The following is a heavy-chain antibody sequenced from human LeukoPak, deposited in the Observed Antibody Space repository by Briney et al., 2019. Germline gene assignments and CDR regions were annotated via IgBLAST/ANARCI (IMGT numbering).Heavy chain of an antibody. CDR3: ARGLYGGYGFLD. V-gene: IGHV3-53*01. Sequence: GGSLKLSCAASGFTVSSNYMSWVRQAPGKGLEWVSVIYSGGSTYYADSVKGRFTISRDNSKNTLYLQVNSLRAEDTAVYYCARGLYGGYGFLDWGQGTLVTVSS. CDR2: IYSGGST. CDR1: GFTVSSNY. D-gene: IGHD5-12*01. J-gene: IGHJ4*02.